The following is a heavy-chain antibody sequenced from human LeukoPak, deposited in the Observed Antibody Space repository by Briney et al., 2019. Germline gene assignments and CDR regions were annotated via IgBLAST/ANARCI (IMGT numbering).Heavy chain of an antibody. CDR1: GYTFTGYF. CDR3: ARDLISTPYWELDY. CDR2: INANSGDT. J-gene: IGHJ4*02. V-gene: IGHV1-2*06. D-gene: IGHD1-26*01. Sequence: ASVKVSCKTSGYTFTGYFLQWVRQAPTQGIQWMGRINANSGDTDLAQDFQDRVTMTRDTSIYTAYMELSSLTSDDTAIYYCARDLISTPYWELDYWGQGTLVAVSS.